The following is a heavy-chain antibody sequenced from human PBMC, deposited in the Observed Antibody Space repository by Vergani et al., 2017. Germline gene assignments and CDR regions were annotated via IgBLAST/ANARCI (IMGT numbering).Heavy chain of an antibody. CDR3: ARAFGSEIWSGYYKICSFDI. D-gene: IGHD3-3*01. J-gene: IGHJ3*02. Sequence: QVQLVQSGAEVKKPGASVKVSCKASGYTFTSYGISWVRQAPGQGLEWMGWISAYNGNTNYAQKLEGRVTMTTETSTSTAYMELRILRSNDTAVYYCARAFGSEIWSGYYKICSFDIWGQGTMVTVSS. CDR1: GYTFTSYG. V-gene: IGHV1-18*01. CDR2: ISAYNGNT.